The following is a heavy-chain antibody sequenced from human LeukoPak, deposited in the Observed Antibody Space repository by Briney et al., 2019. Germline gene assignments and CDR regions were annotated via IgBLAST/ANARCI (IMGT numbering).Heavy chain of an antibody. CDR1: GGTFSSYA. J-gene: IGHJ3*02. V-gene: IGHV1-18*01. Sequence: ASVKVSCKASGGTFSSYAINWARQAPGQGLEWMGWISAYNGYTNYAQKLQGRVTITTDTSTSTAYMELRSLRSDDTAVYYCARAGWYELPRYAFDIWGQGTMVTVSS. CDR2: ISAYNGYT. D-gene: IGHD6-19*01. CDR3: ARAGWYELPRYAFDI.